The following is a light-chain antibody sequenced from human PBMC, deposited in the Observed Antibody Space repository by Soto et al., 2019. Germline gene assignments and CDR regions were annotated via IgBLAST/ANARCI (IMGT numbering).Light chain of an antibody. V-gene: IGKV3-20*01. CDR1: QIVSSSY. Sequence: ENVLTQSPGTLSLSPGDRATLSCRASQIVSSSYVAWYQQKPGQAPRLLIYGASRRATGIPDRISGSGSGTDLTLTISRLEPEDFAVYYCQQYGGSPLYTFGQGTKLEIK. CDR3: QQYGGSPLYT. CDR2: GAS. J-gene: IGKJ2*01.